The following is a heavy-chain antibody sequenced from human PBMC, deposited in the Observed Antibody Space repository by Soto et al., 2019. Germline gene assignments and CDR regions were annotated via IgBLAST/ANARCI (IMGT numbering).Heavy chain of an antibody. Sequence: SLTCTVSGGSISSGGYYWSWIRQHPGKGLEWIGYIYYSGSTYYNPSLKSRVTISVDTSKNQFSLKLSSVTAADTAVYYCAREGDIVATGGYFDYWGQGTQVTVSS. D-gene: IGHD5-12*01. CDR3: AREGDIVATGGYFDY. CDR1: GGSISSGGYY. V-gene: IGHV4-31*03. CDR2: IYYSGST. J-gene: IGHJ4*02.